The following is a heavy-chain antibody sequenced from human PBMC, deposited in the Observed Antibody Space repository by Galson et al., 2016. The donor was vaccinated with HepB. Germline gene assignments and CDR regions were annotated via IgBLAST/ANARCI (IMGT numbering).Heavy chain of an antibody. CDR2: DSMDGRGK. J-gene: IGHJ4*02. Sequence: SLRLSCAASGFTFSGYGMHWVRQAPGKGLEWLAADSMDGRGKFYADSVKGRFTISSTNSNNMLFLQMSSLRTDDTAIYYCARRHEYCPPVGCSVDYWGQGTLVSVSS. CDR3: ARRHEYCPPVGCSVDY. D-gene: IGHD2/OR15-2a*01. CDR1: GFTFSGYG. V-gene: IGHV3-30*03.